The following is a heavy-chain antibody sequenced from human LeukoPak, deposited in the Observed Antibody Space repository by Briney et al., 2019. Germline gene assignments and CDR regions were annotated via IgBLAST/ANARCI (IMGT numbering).Heavy chain of an antibody. CDR1: GYTFTGYY. Sequence: ASVKVSCKASGYTFTGYYMHWVRQAPGQGLEWMGWIYPDSGGTNYAQKFQGRVTMTRVTSISTAYMEVTRLTSDDTAVYYCARDDNGNSFEYWGQGTLVTVSS. V-gene: IGHV1-2*02. J-gene: IGHJ4*02. CDR2: IYPDSGGT. D-gene: IGHD1-26*01. CDR3: ARDDNGNSFEY.